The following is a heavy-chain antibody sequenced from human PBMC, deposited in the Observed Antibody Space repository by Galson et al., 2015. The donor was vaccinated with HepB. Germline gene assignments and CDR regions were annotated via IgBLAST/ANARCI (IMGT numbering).Heavy chain of an antibody. D-gene: IGHD6-19*01. V-gene: IGHV3-21*01. CDR1: GSTFSSYA. Sequence: SLRLSCAASGSTFSSYAMNWVRQAPGKGLEWVSGISSSGSYIYYADSVKGRFTISRDNAKNSLYLQMNSLRAEDTAVYYCARGSRIAVEGCFDYWGQGTLVTVSS. CDR3: ARGSRIAVEGCFDY. J-gene: IGHJ4*02. CDR2: ISSSGSYI.